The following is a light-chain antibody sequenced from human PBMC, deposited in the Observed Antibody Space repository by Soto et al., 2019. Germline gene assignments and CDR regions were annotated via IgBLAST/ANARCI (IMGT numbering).Light chain of an antibody. CDR1: QSISNG. J-gene: IGKJ1*01. V-gene: IGKV1-5*03. CDR2: KAS. Sequence: DIQMTQSPSTLSASVGDRVTITCRASQSISNGLGWYQQRPGKAPKLLIYKASSLEGGGPARFRGSGSGTEFTLTISSLQLDDFAAYYCQQYNTDSRTFGQGTKVEIK. CDR3: QQYNTDSRT.